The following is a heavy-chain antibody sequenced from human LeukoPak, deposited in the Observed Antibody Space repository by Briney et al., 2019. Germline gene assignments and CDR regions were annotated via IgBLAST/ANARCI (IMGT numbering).Heavy chain of an antibody. D-gene: IGHD1-26*01. V-gene: IGHV1-69*10. CDR2: IIPILGIA. J-gene: IGHJ4*02. CDR1: GGTFSSYA. Sequence: SVKVSCKASGGTFSSYAISWVRQAPGQGLEWMGGIIPILGIANYAQKFQGRVTITADKSTSTAYMELSSLRSEDTAVYYCARGSGSYLTALPFDYWGQGTLVTVSS. CDR3: ARGSGSYLTALPFDY.